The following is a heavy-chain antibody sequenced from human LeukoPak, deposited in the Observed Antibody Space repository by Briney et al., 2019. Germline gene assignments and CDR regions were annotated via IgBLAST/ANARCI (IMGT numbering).Heavy chain of an antibody. CDR2: XXXXXSS. V-gene: IGHV4-59*01. CDR3: ARDAPPPAVSNSYYYAMDV. Sequence: PSETLSLTCTVSXXXXXXXXXXXIXXXXXXXXXXIXXXXXXXSSNYXPSLRSRVTISVDTSKNQVSLRLSSVTAADTAVYYCARDAPPPAVSNSYYYAMDVWGQGTTVIVSS. J-gene: IGHJ6*02. CDR1: XXXXXXXX. D-gene: IGHD2-2*01.